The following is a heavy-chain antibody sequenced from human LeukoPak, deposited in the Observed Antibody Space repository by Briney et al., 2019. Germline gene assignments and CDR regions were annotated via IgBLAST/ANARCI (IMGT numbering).Heavy chain of an antibody. CDR3: ARQFGKGVPAAIRWFDP. D-gene: IGHD2-2*02. J-gene: IGHJ5*02. V-gene: IGHV1-69*13. CDR2: IIPIFGTA. CDR1: GGTFSSYA. Sequence: ASVKVSCKASGGTFSSYAISWVRQAPGQGLEWMGGIIPIFGTANYAQKFQGRVTITADESTSTAYMELSSLRSEDTAVYYCARQFGKGVPAAIRWFDPWGQGTLVTVSS.